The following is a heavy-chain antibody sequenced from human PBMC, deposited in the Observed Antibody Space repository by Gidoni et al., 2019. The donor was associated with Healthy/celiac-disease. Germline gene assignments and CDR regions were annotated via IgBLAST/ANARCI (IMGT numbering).Heavy chain of an antibody. D-gene: IGHD3-10*01. CDR1: GFTCSSYA. CDR3: AKDMVRGGKAGMDV. J-gene: IGHJ6*02. Sequence: EVQLLESGGGLVQPGGSLRLSCAASGFTCSSYAMSWVRQAPGKGLEWVSAISVSGGITYYADSVKGLFTISRDNSKNTLYLQMNSLRAEDTAVYYCAKDMVRGGKAGMDVWGQGTTVTVSS. CDR2: ISVSGGIT. V-gene: IGHV3-23*01.